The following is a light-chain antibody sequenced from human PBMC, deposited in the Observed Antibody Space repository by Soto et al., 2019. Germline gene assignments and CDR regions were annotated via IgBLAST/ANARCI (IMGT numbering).Light chain of an antibody. CDR1: QSVSRN. CDR3: QQYNNFPIT. Sequence: EIVMTQSPATLSVSPGERATLSCRASQSVSRNLAWYQQKPGQAHRLLIYGPSTRSTGITARFSGSRSGTEFTLTISSLQSEDFEGYHCQQYNNFPITFGEGTRLEIK. V-gene: IGKV3D-15*01. J-gene: IGKJ5*01. CDR2: GPS.